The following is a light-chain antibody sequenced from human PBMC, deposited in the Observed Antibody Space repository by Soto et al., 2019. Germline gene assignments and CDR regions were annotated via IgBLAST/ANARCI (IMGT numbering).Light chain of an antibody. V-gene: IGKV3-20*01. CDR1: QSVRSGH. CDR2: DAS. CDR3: QQYQSLT. J-gene: IGKJ4*01. Sequence: ESVLTQSPGTLSLSPGDRATLSCRASQSVRSGHLAWYQQKPGQAPRLVIYDASTRATGIPDRFSGGGSGTDFTLTISRVEPEDFAVYYCQQYQSLTFGGGTKVEIK.